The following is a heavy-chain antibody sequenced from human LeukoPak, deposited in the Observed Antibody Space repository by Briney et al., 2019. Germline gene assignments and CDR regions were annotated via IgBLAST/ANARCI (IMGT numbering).Heavy chain of an antibody. J-gene: IGHJ4*02. Sequence: GGSLRLSCAASGFTFSSYGMHWVRQAPGKGLEWVAVISYDGSNKYYADSVKGRFTISRDNSKNTLSLQLNSLRAEDTAVYYCAKGTPPLDYFDSWGQGTLVTVSS. CDR3: AKGTPPLDYFDS. CDR2: ISYDGSNK. CDR1: GFTFSSYG. V-gene: IGHV3-30*18.